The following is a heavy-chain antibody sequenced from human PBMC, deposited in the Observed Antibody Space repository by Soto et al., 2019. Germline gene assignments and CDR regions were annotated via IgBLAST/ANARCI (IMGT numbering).Heavy chain of an antibody. CDR1: GGCISSYY. J-gene: IGHJ4*02. V-gene: IGHV4-59*01. CDR3: ARDAVRWSGSHWFDY. CDR2: IYYSGST. D-gene: IGHD3-10*02. Sequence: PSDILSVNSAVSGGCISSYYWSWIREPPGKGLEWIGYIYYSGSTNYNPSLKSRVTISVDTSKNQFSLKLSSVTAADTAVYYCARDAVRWSGSHWFDYWGQGTLVTLSS.